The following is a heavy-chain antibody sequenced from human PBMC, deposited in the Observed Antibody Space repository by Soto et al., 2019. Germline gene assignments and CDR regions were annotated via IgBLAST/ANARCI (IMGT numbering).Heavy chain of an antibody. CDR1: GFSFSDYS. CDR3: AREARYDRGVYHYEGIDY. CDR2: FSAGGDYR. D-gene: IGHD3-22*01. Sequence: EVQLLHSGGGLAQPGGSLTLSCAASGFSFSDYSMNWVRRAPGKGLEWVSAFSAGGDYRHYADSVKGRFTISRDTSKNTLFLQMHSLRAEHTARYYCAREARYDRGVYHYEGIDYWGQGALVTVSS. J-gene: IGHJ4*02. V-gene: IGHV3-23*01.